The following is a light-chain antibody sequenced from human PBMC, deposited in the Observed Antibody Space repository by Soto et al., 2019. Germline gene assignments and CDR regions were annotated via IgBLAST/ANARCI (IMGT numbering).Light chain of an antibody. V-gene: IGKV3-15*01. Sequence: EIVMTQSPATLSVSPGERATLSCRASQSVSSNLAWYQQKPGQAPRLLIYGASTRATGIPARFSGSGSGTEFTLTISSLQSEDFAVYYCQQYSNWYTFGQGTKLDIK. CDR3: QQYSNWYT. CDR2: GAS. CDR1: QSVSSN. J-gene: IGKJ2*01.